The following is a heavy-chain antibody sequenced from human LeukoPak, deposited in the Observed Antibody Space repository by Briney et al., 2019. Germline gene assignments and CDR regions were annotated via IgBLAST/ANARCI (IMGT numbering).Heavy chain of an antibody. CDR2: INHSGST. CDR1: GGSFSGYY. Sequence: PSETLSLTCAVYGGSFSGYYWSWIRQPPGKGLEWIGEINHSGSTNYNPSLKSRVTISVDTSKNQFSLKLSSVTAADTAVYYCARGMEYCSGGSCYFTSGFDYWGQGTLVTVSS. V-gene: IGHV4-34*01. J-gene: IGHJ4*02. D-gene: IGHD2-15*01. CDR3: ARGMEYCSGGSCYFTSGFDY.